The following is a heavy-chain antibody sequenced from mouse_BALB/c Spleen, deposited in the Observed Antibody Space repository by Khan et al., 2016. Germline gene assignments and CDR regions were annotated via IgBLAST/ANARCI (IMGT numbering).Heavy chain of an antibody. Sequence: QVQLKQSGPGLVAPSQSLSITCTVSVFSLTNSGVHWVRQPPGKGLDWLGVIWAGGSTDYNSALMSRLSITKDNSQNQVFLKMNSLPTDDTARYYWPGNDQDYDAWFSSWGQGTLVTVSA. CDR2: IWAGGST. V-gene: IGHV2-9*02. D-gene: IGHD2-4*01. CDR1: VFSLTNSG. J-gene: IGHJ3*01. CDR3: PGNDQDYDAWFSS.